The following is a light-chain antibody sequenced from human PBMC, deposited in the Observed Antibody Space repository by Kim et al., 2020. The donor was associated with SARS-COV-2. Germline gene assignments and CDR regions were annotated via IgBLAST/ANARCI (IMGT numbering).Light chain of an antibody. V-gene: IGKV3D-15*01. CDR1: QGVSSS. CDR2: GAS. CDR3: QQDNNWPYT. Sequence: SVSPGARAHRCCSASQGVSSSVAWYHQKPGQAPRLIMYGASTRATGIPARVSGSGSGTEFTLTISSLQAEDFVVYYCQQDNNWPYTFGQGTKLEI. J-gene: IGKJ2*01.